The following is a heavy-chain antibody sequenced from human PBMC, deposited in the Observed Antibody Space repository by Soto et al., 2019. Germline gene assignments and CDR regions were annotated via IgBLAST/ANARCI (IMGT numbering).Heavy chain of an antibody. V-gene: IGHV4-4*02. CDR3: ARVLGDYSNDQPEYYFDY. D-gene: IGHD4-4*01. CDR1: GGSISSSNW. J-gene: IGHJ4*02. Sequence: QVQLQESGPGLVKPSGTLSLTCAVSGGSISSSNWWSWVRQPPGKGLEWIGEIYHSGSTNYNPSLKSRVTISVHKSKNQFSRKLSSVTAADTAVYYCARVLGDYSNDQPEYYFDYWGQGTLVTVSS. CDR2: IYHSGST.